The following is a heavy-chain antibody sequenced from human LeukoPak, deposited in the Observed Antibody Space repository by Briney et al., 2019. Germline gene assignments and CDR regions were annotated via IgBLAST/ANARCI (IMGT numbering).Heavy chain of an antibody. J-gene: IGHJ6*03. CDR1: GFTFSSYG. CDR3: ARGELESTDYYYMDV. Sequence: PGGSLRLSCAASGFTFSSYGMSWVRQAPGKGLEWVSAISGSGGSTYYADSVKGRFTISRDNSKNTLYLQMNSLRAEDTAVYYCARGELESTDYYYMDVWGKGTTVTIPS. D-gene: IGHD3-10*01. CDR2: ISGSGGST. V-gene: IGHV3-23*01.